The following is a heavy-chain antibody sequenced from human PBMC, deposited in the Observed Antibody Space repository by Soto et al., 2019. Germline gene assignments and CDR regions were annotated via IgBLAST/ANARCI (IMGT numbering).Heavy chain of an antibody. D-gene: IGHD3-10*01. CDR3: ARDARSGLGHFDY. CDR2: IWYDGSNK. J-gene: IGHJ4*02. V-gene: IGHV3-33*01. Sequence: QVQLVESGGGVVQPGGSLRLSCAASGFTFSSYGMHWVRQAPGKGLEWVAVIWYDGSNKYYADSVKGRFTISRDNSKNTLYLQMNSLRAEDTAVYYCARDARSGLGHFDYWGQGTLVTVSS. CDR1: GFTFSSYG.